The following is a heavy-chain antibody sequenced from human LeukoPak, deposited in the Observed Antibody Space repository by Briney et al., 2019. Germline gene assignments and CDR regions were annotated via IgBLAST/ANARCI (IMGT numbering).Heavy chain of an antibody. CDR3: ARDAYSSSWSPTYYFDY. CDR1: GGSISSYY. J-gene: IGHJ4*02. CDR2: IYYSGST. V-gene: IGHV4-59*12. D-gene: IGHD6-13*01. Sequence: SETLSLTCTVSGGSISSYYWSWIRQPPGKGLEWIGYIYYSGSTNYNPSLKSRVTISVDTSKNQFSLKLSSVTAADTAVYYCARDAYSSSWSPTYYFDYWGQGTLVTVSS.